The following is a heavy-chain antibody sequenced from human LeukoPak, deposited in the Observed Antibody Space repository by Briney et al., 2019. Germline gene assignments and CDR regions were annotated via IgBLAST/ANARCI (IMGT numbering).Heavy chain of an antibody. CDR2: INHSGST. CDR1: GGSFSGYY. V-gene: IGHV4-34*01. J-gene: IGHJ4*02. D-gene: IGHD3-22*01. CDR3: ARDRITMIVVAPRRYYFDY. Sequence: SETLSLTCAVYGGSFSGYYWSWIRQPPGKGLEWIGEINHSGSTNYNPSLKSRVTISVDTSKNQFSLELSSVTAADTAVYYCARDRITMIVVAPRRYYFDYWGQGTLVTVSS.